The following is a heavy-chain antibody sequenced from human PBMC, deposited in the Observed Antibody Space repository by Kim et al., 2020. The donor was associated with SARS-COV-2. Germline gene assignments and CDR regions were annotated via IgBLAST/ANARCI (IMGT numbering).Heavy chain of an antibody. CDR2: ISGAGGST. J-gene: IGHJ4*02. Sequence: GGSLRLSCAASGFPFSSYAMTWVRQAPGKGLEWVSSISGAGGSTFYADSVKGRFTISRDNSKNTLYLQMNSLRAEDTAVYYCERVAGGWGQGTLVTVSS. CDR1: GFPFSSYA. CDR3: ERVAGG. D-gene: IGHD6-13*01. V-gene: IGHV3-23*01.